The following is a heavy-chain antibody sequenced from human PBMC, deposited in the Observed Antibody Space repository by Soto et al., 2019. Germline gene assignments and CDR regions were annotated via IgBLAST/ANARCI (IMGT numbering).Heavy chain of an antibody. Sequence: SETLSLTCTVSGGSISSGGYYWSWIRQHPGKGLEWIGYIYYSGSTYYNPSLKSRVTISVDTSKNQFSLKLSSVTAADTAVYYCARIGPMGDYYYYYYMDVWGKGTTVTVSS. J-gene: IGHJ6*03. CDR3: ARIGPMGDYYYYYYMDV. CDR1: GGSISSGGYY. V-gene: IGHV4-31*03. CDR2: IYYSGST. D-gene: IGHD1-26*01.